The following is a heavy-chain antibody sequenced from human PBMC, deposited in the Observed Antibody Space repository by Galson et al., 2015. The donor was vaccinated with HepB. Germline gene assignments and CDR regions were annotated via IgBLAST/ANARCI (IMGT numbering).Heavy chain of an antibody. CDR2: ISWNSGSI. CDR1: GFTFDDYA. CDR3: ARDYSGWEKLYYYYGMDV. Sequence: SLRLSCAASGFTFDDYAMHWVRQAPGKGLEWVSGISWNSGSIGYADSVKGRFTISRDNSKNTLYLQMNSLRAEDTAVYYCARDYSGWEKLYYYYGMDVWGQGTTVTVSS. D-gene: IGHD5-12*01. J-gene: IGHJ6*02. V-gene: IGHV3-9*01.